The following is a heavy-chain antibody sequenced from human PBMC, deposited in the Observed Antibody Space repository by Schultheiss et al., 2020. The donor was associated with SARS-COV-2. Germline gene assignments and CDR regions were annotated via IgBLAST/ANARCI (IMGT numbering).Heavy chain of an antibody. CDR3: ARRMPVPHTYGFFNLNYYYGMDV. V-gene: IGHV1-18*01. J-gene: IGHJ6*02. Sequence: ASVKVSCKASGGTFSSYAISWVRQAPGQGLEWMGGISAYNGNTNYAQKLQGRVTMTTDTSTSTAYMELRSLRSDDTAVYYCARRMPVPHTYGFFNLNYYYGMDVWGQGTTVTVSS. CDR1: GGTFSSYA. D-gene: IGHD1-14*01. CDR2: ISAYNGNT.